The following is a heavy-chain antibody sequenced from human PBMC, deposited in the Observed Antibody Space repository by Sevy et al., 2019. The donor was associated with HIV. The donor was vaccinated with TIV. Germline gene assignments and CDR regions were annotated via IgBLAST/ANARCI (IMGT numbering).Heavy chain of an antibody. CDR1: GFTFSTYW. CDR2: IKKDGSEK. Sequence: GESLKISCAASGFTFSTYWMSWVRQAPGKGLEWVANIKKDGSEKYYVDSVKGRFTISRDNAKSSRYLQMKSLRAEDTAVYYCARDCSSTSCLWGLDVWGQGTTVTVSS. V-gene: IGHV3-7*03. CDR3: ARDCSSTSCLWGLDV. J-gene: IGHJ6*02. D-gene: IGHD2-2*01.